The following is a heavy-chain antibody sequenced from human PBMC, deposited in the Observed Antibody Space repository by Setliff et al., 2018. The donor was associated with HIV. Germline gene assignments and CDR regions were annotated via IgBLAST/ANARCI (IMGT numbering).Heavy chain of an antibody. CDR3: ARGQAYCGGDCYDAFDI. CDR2: TRNKANSYTT. Sequence: PGGSLRLSCAASGFTFSDHYMDWVRQAPGKGLEWVGRTRNKANSYTTEYAASVKGRFTISRDDSKNSLYLQMNSLKTEDTAVYYCARGQAYCGGDCYDAFDIWGQGTMVTVSS. V-gene: IGHV3-72*01. CDR1: GFTFSDHY. D-gene: IGHD2-21*02. J-gene: IGHJ3*02.